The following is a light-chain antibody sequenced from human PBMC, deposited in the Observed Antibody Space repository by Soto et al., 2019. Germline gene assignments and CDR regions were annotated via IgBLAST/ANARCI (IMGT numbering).Light chain of an antibody. Sequence: DVQMSQSPSTLSASVGDRVTITCRASQSVSTWLAWYQQKPGQAPNLLIYKASSLNNGVPSRFSGRGSGTEFTLTISSLQPDDFATYYCQQYNSYSFGQGSKVDIK. CDR1: QSVSTW. CDR3: QQYNSYS. CDR2: KAS. V-gene: IGKV1-5*03. J-gene: IGKJ1*01.